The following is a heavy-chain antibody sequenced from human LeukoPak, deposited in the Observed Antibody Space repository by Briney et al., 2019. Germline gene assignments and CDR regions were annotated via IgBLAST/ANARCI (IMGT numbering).Heavy chain of an antibody. CDR1: GGSISSYY. V-gene: IGHV4-59*01. CDR2: IYYSGST. J-gene: IGHJ6*02. Sequence: MPSETLSLTCTVSGGSISSYYWSWIRQPPGKGLEWIGYIYYSGSTNYNPSLKSRVTISVDTSKNQFSLKLSSVTAADTAVYYCARGLTYYDFWSGYYAPPPFYGMDVWGQGTTVTASS. CDR3: ARGLTYYDFWSGYYAPPPFYGMDV. D-gene: IGHD3-3*01.